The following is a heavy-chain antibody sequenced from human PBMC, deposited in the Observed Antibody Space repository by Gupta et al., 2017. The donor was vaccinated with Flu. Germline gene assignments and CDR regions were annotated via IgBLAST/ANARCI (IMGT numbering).Heavy chain of an antibody. D-gene: IGHD6-13*01. CDR2: IGLPGDT. CDR1: GFAFSTYD. Sequence: EVQLVESGGGLVQPGGSLRLSCAASGFAFSTYDLHWVRQVTGKGLEWVSAIGLPGDTHYAGSVKGRFTISRENAKNSLYLQMDSLTVGDTAVYYCARSCPGYGSSCRAKGSMDIWGQGTTVTVSS. V-gene: IGHV3-13*01. CDR3: ARSCPGYGSSCRAKGSMDI. J-gene: IGHJ6*02.